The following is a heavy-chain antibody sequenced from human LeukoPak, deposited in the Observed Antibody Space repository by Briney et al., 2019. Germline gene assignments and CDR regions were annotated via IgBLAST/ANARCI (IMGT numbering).Heavy chain of an antibody. J-gene: IGHJ4*02. V-gene: IGHV1-8*01. CDR1: GYTFTSYD. CDR2: MNPNSGDT. Sequence: GASVKVSCKASGYTFTSYDINWVRQATGQGLEWMGWMNPNSGDTGYPQMLQGRVTMTRNTSTSTAYMELSSLRSEDTAVYYCARGRSIVGATLPYWGQGTLVTVSA. CDR3: ARGRSIVGATLPY. D-gene: IGHD1-26*01.